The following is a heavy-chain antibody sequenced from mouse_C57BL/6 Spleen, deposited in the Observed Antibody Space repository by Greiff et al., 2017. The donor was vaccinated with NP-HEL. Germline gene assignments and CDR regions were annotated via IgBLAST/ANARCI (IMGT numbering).Heavy chain of an antibody. V-gene: IGHV1-26*01. CDR2: INPNNGGT. J-gene: IGHJ2*01. D-gene: IGHD4-1*01. CDR1: GYTFTDYY. Sequence: EVQLQQSGPELVKPGASVKISCKASGYTFTDYYMNWVKQSHGKSLEWIGDINPNNGGTSYNQKFKGKATLTVDKSSSTAYMEHRSLTSEDSAVYYCARLGESYYFDYWGQGTTLTVSS. CDR3: ARLGESYYFDY.